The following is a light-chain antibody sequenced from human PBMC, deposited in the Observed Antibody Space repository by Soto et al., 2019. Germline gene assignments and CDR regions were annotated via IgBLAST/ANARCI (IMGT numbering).Light chain of an antibody. CDR1: QSVSSN. Sequence: EIVMTQPPATLSVSPGERATLSCRASQSVSSNLAWYQHKPGQAPRLLIFGASTRATGIPARFSGSGSGTEFTLTISSLQSEDFAVYYCQQYNNYVTFGQGTRLEIK. CDR3: QQYNNYVT. CDR2: GAS. J-gene: IGKJ5*01. V-gene: IGKV3-15*01.